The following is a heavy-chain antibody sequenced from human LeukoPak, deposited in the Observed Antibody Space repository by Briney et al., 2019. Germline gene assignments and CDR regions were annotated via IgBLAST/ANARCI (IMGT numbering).Heavy chain of an antibody. D-gene: IGHD4-17*01. V-gene: IGHV3-33*06. J-gene: IGHJ4*02. CDR3: AKAANDYGDYVLDY. Sequence: GRSLRLSCAASGFTFSSYGMHWVRQAPAKGQEWVAVIWYHGSNKYYADSVKGRFTSSRDNSKNTLYLQMNSLRAEDTGVYYCAKAANDYGDYVLDYWGQGTLVTVSS. CDR1: GFTFSSYG. CDR2: IWYHGSNK.